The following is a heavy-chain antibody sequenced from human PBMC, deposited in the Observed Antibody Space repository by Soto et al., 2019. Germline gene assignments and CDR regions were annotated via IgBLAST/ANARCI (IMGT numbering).Heavy chain of an antibody. Sequence: GESLKISCKASGYTFTTYWIAWVRQMSGKGLEWMGIIYLGDSDTRYSPSFQGQVTISGDKSISTAYLQWSSLKASDTAMYYCARQRGDYYGMDVWGQGTTVTVSS. V-gene: IGHV5-51*01. CDR2: IYLGDSDT. J-gene: IGHJ6*02. CDR3: ARQRGDYYGMDV. CDR1: GYTFTTYW. D-gene: IGHD5-12*01.